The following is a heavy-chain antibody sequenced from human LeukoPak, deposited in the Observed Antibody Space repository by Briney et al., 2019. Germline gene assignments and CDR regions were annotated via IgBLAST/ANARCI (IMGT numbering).Heavy chain of an antibody. CDR2: INHSGST. CDR1: GGSFSGYY. CDR3: ARAVDYDSSGYYGY. Sequence: SETPSLTCAVYGGSFSGYYWSWIRQPPGKGLEWLGEINHSGSTNYNPSLKSRLTISVDTSKNQFSLRLSSVTAADTAVYYCARAVDYDSSGYYGYWGQGTLVTVSS. V-gene: IGHV4-34*01. J-gene: IGHJ4*02. D-gene: IGHD3-22*01.